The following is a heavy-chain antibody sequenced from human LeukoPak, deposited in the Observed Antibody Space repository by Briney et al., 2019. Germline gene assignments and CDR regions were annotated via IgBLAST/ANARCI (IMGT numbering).Heavy chain of an antibody. V-gene: IGHV3-7*03. Sequence: GGSLRLSCAGSGFTFTYWMTWVRQAPGKGLEWVANIRQDGDTKYYVDSVKGRFTISRDNAMNSLYLQMNSLRAEDTAIYYCARSLPYGTTWYGRSDFWGQGTLVTVSS. D-gene: IGHD6-13*01. J-gene: IGHJ4*02. CDR2: IRQDGDTK. CDR3: ARSLPYGTTWYGRSDF. CDR1: GFTFTYW.